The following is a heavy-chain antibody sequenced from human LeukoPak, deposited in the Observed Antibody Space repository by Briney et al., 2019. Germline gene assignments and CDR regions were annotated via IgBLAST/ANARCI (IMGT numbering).Heavy chain of an antibody. CDR2: VFNGGST. V-gene: IGHV4-59*11. J-gene: IGHJ4*02. Sequence: SETLSLTCSVSGSSINSHYWSWIRQSPGKGLEWIGYVFNGGSTNYNPSLKSRVTMSLDTSRDQFSLRLSSVTAADTPIYYCASRPADSTWFGVFDYWSQGTLVTVSS. CDR3: ASRPADSTWFGVFDY. CDR1: GSSINSHY. D-gene: IGHD3-10*01.